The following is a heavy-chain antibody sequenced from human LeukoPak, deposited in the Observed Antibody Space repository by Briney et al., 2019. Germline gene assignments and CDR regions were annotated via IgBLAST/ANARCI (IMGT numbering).Heavy chain of an antibody. CDR3: AKKGATTGDFDY. Sequence: GSLRLSCAASGFPFSSYSMTWVRQAPGKGPEWVSAISGSGGDTYYADSVKGRFTISRDNSKNTLYLQMNSLRAEDTAVYYCAKKGATTGDFDYWGQGTLVTVSS. CDR2: ISGSGGDT. V-gene: IGHV3-23*01. J-gene: IGHJ4*02. D-gene: IGHD1-26*01. CDR1: GFPFSSYS.